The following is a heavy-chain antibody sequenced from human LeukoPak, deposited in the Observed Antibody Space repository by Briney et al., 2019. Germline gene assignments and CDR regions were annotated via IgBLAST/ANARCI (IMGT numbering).Heavy chain of an antibody. CDR1: GGSISNYY. Sequence: SETLSLTCTVSGGSISNYYWSWIRQPAGKGLEWIGHIYSSGSTNYNPSLKSRVTMSLDTSNKQFSLKLNSVTAADTAVYYCGRALGSGSYIDFWGQGTLVTVSS. J-gene: IGHJ4*02. V-gene: IGHV4-4*07. CDR2: IYSSGST. D-gene: IGHD1-26*01. CDR3: GRALGSGSYIDF.